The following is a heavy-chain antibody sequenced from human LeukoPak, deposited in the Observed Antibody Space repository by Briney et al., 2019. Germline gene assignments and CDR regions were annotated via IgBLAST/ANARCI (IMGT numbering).Heavy chain of an antibody. CDR1: GGSISSYY. CDR3: ARGSRRCSGGSCSNMDV. V-gene: IGHV4-4*07. Sequence: SETLSLTCTVSGGSISSYYWSWIRQPAGKGLEWIGRIYTSGSTNYNPSLKSRVTMSVDTSKNQFSLKLSSVTAADTAVYYCARGSRRCSGGSCSNMDVWGKGTTVTISS. J-gene: IGHJ6*03. CDR2: IYTSGST. D-gene: IGHD2-15*01.